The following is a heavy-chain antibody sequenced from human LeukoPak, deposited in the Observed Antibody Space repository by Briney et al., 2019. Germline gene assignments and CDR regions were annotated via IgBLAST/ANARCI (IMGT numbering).Heavy chain of an antibody. CDR2: IIPIFGTA. CDR1: GYTFTSYD. V-gene: IGHV1-69*13. CDR3: ARENGYTHQFDY. Sequence: SVNVSCKASGYTFTSYDINWVRQAPGQGLEWMGGIIPIFGTANYAQKFQGRVTITADESTSTAYMELSSLRSEDTAVYYCARENGYTHQFDYWGQGALVTVSS. J-gene: IGHJ4*02. D-gene: IGHD5-24*01.